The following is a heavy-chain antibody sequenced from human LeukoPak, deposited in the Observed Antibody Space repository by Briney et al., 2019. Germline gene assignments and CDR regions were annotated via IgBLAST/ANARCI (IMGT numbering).Heavy chain of an antibody. CDR1: GYTFTGYY. Sequence: ASVKVSCKASGYTFTGYYMHWVRQAPGQGLEWMGWINPNSGGTNYAQKFQGRVTMTRDTSISTAYMELSRLRSDATAVYYCARERRSVVPAATRYFDLWGRGTLVTVSS. J-gene: IGHJ2*01. D-gene: IGHD2-2*01. V-gene: IGHV1-2*02. CDR2: INPNSGGT. CDR3: ARERRSVVPAATRYFDL.